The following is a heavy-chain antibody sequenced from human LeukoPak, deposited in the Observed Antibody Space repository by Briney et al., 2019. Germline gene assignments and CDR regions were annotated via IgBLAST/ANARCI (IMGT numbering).Heavy chain of an antibody. J-gene: IGHJ4*02. CDR3: ARAYLSGSYPDY. Sequence: SETLSLTCTVSGGSFNSETYSWTWLRPPPGQGLEWIGFVCNTGSTNYYPSLTSRVTISVDTPKNHFSLKMTSVPAAHTPEYCWARAYLSGSYPDYWGEGILGTVSS. CDR1: GGSFNSETYS. CDR2: VCNTGST. D-gene: IGHD3-10*01. V-gene: IGHV4-61*03.